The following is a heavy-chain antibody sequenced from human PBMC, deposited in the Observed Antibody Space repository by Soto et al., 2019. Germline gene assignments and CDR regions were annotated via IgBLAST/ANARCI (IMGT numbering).Heavy chain of an antibody. Sequence: SETLSLTCTVSGGSISSSSYYWGWIRQPPGKGLEWIGSIYYSGSTYYNPSLKSRVTISVDTSKNQFSLKLSSVTAADTAVYYCARQTQSSGWYLTLYGMDVWGQGTLVTVSS. V-gene: IGHV4-39*01. CDR2: IYYSGST. J-gene: IGHJ6*02. D-gene: IGHD6-19*01. CDR3: ARQTQSSGWYLTLYGMDV. CDR1: GGSISSSSYY.